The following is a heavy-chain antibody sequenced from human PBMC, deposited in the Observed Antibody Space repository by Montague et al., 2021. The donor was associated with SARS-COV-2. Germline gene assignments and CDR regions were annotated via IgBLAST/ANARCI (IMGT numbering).Heavy chain of an antibody. Sequence: SETLSLTCTVSGGSLSSYYWSWIRQPPGKGLEWIGYIYYSGSTNYNPSLKSRVTISVDTSKNQFSLNLSSVTAADTAVYYCARHVSGSLTHFHPWGQGTLVTVSS. CDR1: GGSLSSYY. CDR3: ARHVSGSLTHFHP. J-gene: IGHJ5*02. CDR2: IYYSGST. V-gene: IGHV4-59*08. D-gene: IGHD1-26*01.